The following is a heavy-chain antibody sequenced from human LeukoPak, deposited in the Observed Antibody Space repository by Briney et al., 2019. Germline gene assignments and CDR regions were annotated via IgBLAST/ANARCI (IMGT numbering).Heavy chain of an antibody. CDR1: GFTFSSYA. J-gene: IGHJ6*02. CDR3: ARGDCSSTSCYIRGYYYYYGMDV. Sequence: GGSLRLSCAASGFTFSSYAMHWVRQAPGKGLEWVAVISYDGRNKYYADSVKGRFTISRDNSKNTLYLQMNSLRAEDTAVYYCARGDCSSTSCYIRGYYYYYGMDVWGQGTTVTVSS. D-gene: IGHD2-2*02. V-gene: IGHV3-30*04. CDR2: ISYDGRNK.